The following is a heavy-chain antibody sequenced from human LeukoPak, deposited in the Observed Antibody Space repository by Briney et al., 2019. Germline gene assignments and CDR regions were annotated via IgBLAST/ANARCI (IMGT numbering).Heavy chain of an antibody. CDR3: AKDGQQWLAPGNYYYMDV. Sequence: GGSLRLSCAASGFTFSSYEMNWVRQAPGKGLEWVSYISSSGSTIYYADSVKGRFTISRDNAKNPLYLQMNSLRAEDTAVYYCAKDGQQWLAPGNYYYMDVRGKGTTVTVSS. V-gene: IGHV3-48*03. CDR2: ISSSGSTI. J-gene: IGHJ6*03. CDR1: GFTFSSYE. D-gene: IGHD6-19*01.